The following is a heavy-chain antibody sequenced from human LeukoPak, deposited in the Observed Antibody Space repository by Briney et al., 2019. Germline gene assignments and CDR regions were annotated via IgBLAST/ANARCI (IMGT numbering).Heavy chain of an antibody. CDR3: ARRWATYYYDS. J-gene: IGHJ4*02. Sequence: SETLSLICTVSGVSISSYYWSWIRQPPGKGLEWIAYIYTSGSTNSNPSLKSRVTISVDTSKNQFSLNLSSVTAADTAVYYCARRWATYYYDSWGQGTPVTVSS. V-gene: IGHV4-4*09. CDR2: IYTSGST. CDR1: GVSISSYY. D-gene: IGHD3-22*01.